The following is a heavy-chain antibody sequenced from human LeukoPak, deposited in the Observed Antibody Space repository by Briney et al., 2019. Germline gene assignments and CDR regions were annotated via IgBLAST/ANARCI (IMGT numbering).Heavy chain of an antibody. CDR2: INHSGST. Sequence: PSETLSLTCAVYGGSFSGYYWSWIRQPPGKGLEWTGEINHSGSTNYNPSLKSRVTISVDTSKNQFSLKLSSVTAADTAVYYCARVHYDSSGYYYAWFDPWGQGTLVTVSS. CDR1: GGSFSGYY. D-gene: IGHD3-22*01. CDR3: ARVHYDSSGYYYAWFDP. V-gene: IGHV4-34*01. J-gene: IGHJ5*02.